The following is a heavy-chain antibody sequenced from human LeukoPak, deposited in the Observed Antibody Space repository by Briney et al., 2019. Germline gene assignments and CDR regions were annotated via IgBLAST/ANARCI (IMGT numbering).Heavy chain of an antibody. Sequence: SETLSLTCTVSGGSISSGGYYWSWIRQHPGKGLEWIGYIYYSGITYYNPSLKSRVTISVDTSKNQFSLKLNSVTAADTAVYYCAREGVLRYYFDYWGRGTLVTVSS. CDR1: GGSISSGGYY. D-gene: IGHD3-9*01. CDR3: AREGVLRYYFDY. V-gene: IGHV4-31*03. CDR2: IYYSGIT. J-gene: IGHJ4*02.